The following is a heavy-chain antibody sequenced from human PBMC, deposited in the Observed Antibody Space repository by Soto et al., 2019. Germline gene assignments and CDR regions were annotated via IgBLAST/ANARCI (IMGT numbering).Heavy chain of an antibody. CDR2: ISGSGGST. CDR3: ARHPPPGYYYDSSGYYGYFQH. J-gene: IGHJ1*01. V-gene: IGHV3-23*01. CDR1: GFTFYSNA. D-gene: IGHD3-22*01. Sequence: PGGSLRLSCAASGFTFYSNAMSWVRQAPGKGLEWVSGISGSGGSTYYADSVKGRFTISRDKSKNTLYLQMNSLRAEDTAVYYCARHPPPGYYYDSSGYYGYFQHWGQGTPVTVSS.